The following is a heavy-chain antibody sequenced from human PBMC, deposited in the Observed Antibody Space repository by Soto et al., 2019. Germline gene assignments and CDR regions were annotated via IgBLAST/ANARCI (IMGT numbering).Heavy chain of an antibody. D-gene: IGHD4-4*01. V-gene: IGHV1-2*04. CDR2: SNPNSGGT. CDR1: GYTFTGYY. Sequence: ASVKVSCKASGYTFTGYYMHWVRQAPGQGLEWMGWSNPNSGGTNYAQKFQGWVTMTRDTSISTAYMELSRLRSDDTAVYYCASDHNDSSNHYYGMDVWGQATTVTVSS. J-gene: IGHJ6*02. CDR3: ASDHNDSSNHYYGMDV.